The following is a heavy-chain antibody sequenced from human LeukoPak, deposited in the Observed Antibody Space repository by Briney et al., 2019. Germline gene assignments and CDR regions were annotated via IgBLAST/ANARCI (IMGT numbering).Heavy chain of an antibody. Sequence: GGSLRLSCAASGFTFTSHGMSWVRQAPGKGLEWVSAIGTSGSSTYHADSVQGRFTISRDNSKNTLYLQMNSLRAEDTAVYYCAKDSPVLSFWGQGTLVTVSS. V-gene: IGHV3-23*01. CDR2: IGTSGSST. CDR3: AKDSPVLSF. D-gene: IGHD4/OR15-4a*01. CDR1: GFTFTSHG. J-gene: IGHJ4*02.